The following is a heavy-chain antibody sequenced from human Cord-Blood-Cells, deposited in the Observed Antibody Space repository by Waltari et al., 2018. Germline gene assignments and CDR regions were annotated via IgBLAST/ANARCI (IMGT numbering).Heavy chain of an antibody. V-gene: IGHV1-2*04. CDR1: GYTFTGYY. J-gene: IGHJ4*02. CDR3: ARSAIGKYSSGWDDFDY. D-gene: IGHD6-19*01. CDR2: INPNSGGT. Sequence: QVQLVQSGAEVKKPGASVKVSCKASGYTFTGYYMHWVRQAPGQGLEWMGWINPNSGGTNYAQKFQGWVTMTRDTSISTAYMELSRLRSDDTAVYYCARSAIGKYSSGWDDFDYWGQGTLVTVSS.